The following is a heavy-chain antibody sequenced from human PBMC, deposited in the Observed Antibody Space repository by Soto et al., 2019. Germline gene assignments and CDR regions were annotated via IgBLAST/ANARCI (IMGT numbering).Heavy chain of an antibody. Sequence: LVKGSRKASGYSFSSYYMRWVRQAPGQGFEWMGIINPSGGSTSYAQKYQGRVTMTRDTSTSTVYMELSSLRSEDTAVYYCATMGDCTGGSCYQPPPDYWCQGTLVTAPQ. J-gene: IGHJ4*02. D-gene: IGHD2-15*01. CDR2: INPSGGST. CDR3: ATMGDCTGGSCYQPPPDY. V-gene: IGHV1-46*03. CDR1: GYSFSSYY.